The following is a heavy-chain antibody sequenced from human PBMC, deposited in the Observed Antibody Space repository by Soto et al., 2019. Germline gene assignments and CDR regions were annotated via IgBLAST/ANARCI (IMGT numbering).Heavy chain of an antibody. CDR3: ARHLPVIAIRTHAFDI. V-gene: IGHV4-59*01. CDR1: GGSISSYY. D-gene: IGHD2-21*01. CDR2: IYYSGST. Sequence: SETLSLTCTFSGGSISSYYWSWIRQPPGKGLEWIGYIYYSGSTNYNPSLKSRVTISVDTSKNQFSLKLSSVTAADTAVYYCARHLPVIAIRTHAFDIWGQGTMVTVSS. J-gene: IGHJ3*02.